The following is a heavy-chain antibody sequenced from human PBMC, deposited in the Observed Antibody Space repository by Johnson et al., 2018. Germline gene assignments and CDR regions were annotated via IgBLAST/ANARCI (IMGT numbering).Heavy chain of an antibody. V-gene: IGHV4-59*01. Sequence: QVQLQESGPGLVKPSETLSLTCTVSGGSISSYYWSWIRQPPGKGLEWIGYIYYSGRNNYNPSLKSRVTISVDTSKNQFSLKLSSVTAADTAVYYRASGGGADYYYCMDVWGQGTTVTVSS. D-gene: IGHD1-26*01. CDR1: GGSISSYY. CDR2: IYYSGRN. J-gene: IGHJ6*02. CDR3: ASGGGADYYYCMDV.